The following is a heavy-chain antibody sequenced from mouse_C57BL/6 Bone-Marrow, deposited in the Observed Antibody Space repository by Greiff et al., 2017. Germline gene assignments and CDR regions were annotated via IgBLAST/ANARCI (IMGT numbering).Heavy chain of an antibody. CDR1: GYTFTSYW. D-gene: IGHD2-2*01. CDR3: ASADYGCDAGFAY. Sequence: QVQLQQPGAELVMPGASVKLSCKASGYTFTSYWMHWVKQRPGQGLEWIGEIDPSDSYTNYNQKFKGKSTLTVDKSSSTAYMQLSSLTSEDSAVYCCASADYGCDAGFAYWGKGTLVTVSA. J-gene: IGHJ3*01. CDR2: IDPSDSYT. V-gene: IGHV1-69*01.